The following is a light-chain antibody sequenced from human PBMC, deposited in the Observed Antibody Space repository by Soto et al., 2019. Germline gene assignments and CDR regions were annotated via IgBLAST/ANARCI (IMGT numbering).Light chain of an antibody. CDR3: QQRSNSPWT. J-gene: IGKJ1*01. V-gene: IGKV3-11*01. Sequence: EIVLTQSPATLSLSPGERATLSCRASQSVSNLLAWYQQKPGQAPRLLISDASNRATGIPGRFSGSGSGTDFSLTISSLEPEDFAVYYCQQRSNSPWTFGQGTKVEIK. CDR1: QSVSNL. CDR2: DAS.